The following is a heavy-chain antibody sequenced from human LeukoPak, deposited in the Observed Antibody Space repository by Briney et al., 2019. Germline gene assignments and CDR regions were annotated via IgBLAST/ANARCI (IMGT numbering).Heavy chain of an antibody. CDR2: MNPNNGNT. CDR1: GYTFTSYD. J-gene: IGHJ6*02. D-gene: IGHD6-13*01. Sequence: GASVKVSYKASGYTFTSYDINWVRQATGQGLEWMGWMNPNNGNTGYAQKFRGRVTMTRSTSISTAYMELSSLRSEDTAVYYCARLASSSWPLYYYYGMDVWGQGTTVTVSS. V-gene: IGHV1-8*01. CDR3: ARLASSSWPLYYYYGMDV.